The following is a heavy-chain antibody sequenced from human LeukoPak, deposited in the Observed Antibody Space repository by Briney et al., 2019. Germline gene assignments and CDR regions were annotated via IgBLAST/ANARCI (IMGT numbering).Heavy chain of an antibody. CDR1: GFTFSSYG. D-gene: IGHD3-16*01. CDR3: AKDLGVAVDY. CDR2: IRYDGSNK. J-gene: IGHJ4*02. V-gene: IGHV3-30*02. Sequence: AGGSLRLSCAASGFTFSSYGMHWVRQAPGKGLEWVAFIRYDGSNKYYADSVKGRFTISRDNSKNTLYLQMNSLRAEDTAVYYCAKDLGVAVDYWGQGTLVTVSS.